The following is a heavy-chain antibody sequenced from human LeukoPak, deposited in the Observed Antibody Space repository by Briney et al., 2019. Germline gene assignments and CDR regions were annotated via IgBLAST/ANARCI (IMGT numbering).Heavy chain of an antibody. CDR3: ARPGRVTMVRGVNPSGMDV. J-gene: IGHJ6*02. Sequence: GGSLRLSCAASGFTFSSYGMHWVRQAPGKGLEWVAVIWYDGSNKYYADSVKGRFTISRDNSKNTLYQQMNSLRAEDTAVYYRARPGRVTMVRGVNPSGMDVWGQGTTVTVSS. CDR1: GFTFSSYG. V-gene: IGHV3-33*01. D-gene: IGHD3-10*01. CDR2: IWYDGSNK.